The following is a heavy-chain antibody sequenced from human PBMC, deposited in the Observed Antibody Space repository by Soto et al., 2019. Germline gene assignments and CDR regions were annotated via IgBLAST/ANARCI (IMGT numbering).Heavy chain of an antibody. CDR1: GFTFNTYA. CDR3: AKDSGSYSFDY. J-gene: IGHJ4*02. Sequence: GGSLRLSCAASGFTFNTYAMSWVRQAPGKGLEWVSTISDNGGRTYHADSAKGRFTISRDNAKNSLYLQMNSLRAEDTAVYYCAKDSGSYSFDYWGQGTLVTVSS. D-gene: IGHD1-26*01. CDR2: ISDNGGRT. V-gene: IGHV3-23*01.